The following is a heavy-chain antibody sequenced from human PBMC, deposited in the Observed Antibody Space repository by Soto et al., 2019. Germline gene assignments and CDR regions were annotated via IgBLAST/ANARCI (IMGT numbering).Heavy chain of an antibody. Sequence: GGSLRLSCAASGFTFSSYGMHWVRQAPGKGLEWVAVISYDGSNKYYADSVKGRFTISRDNSKNTLYLHMISLSAEDTAVYYCARWSVQYDSYGYFWGQGTLVTVSS. CDR1: GFTFSSYG. CDR3: ARWSVQYDSYGYF. CDR2: ISYDGSNK. J-gene: IGHJ4*02. V-gene: IGHV3-30*03. D-gene: IGHD5-18*01.